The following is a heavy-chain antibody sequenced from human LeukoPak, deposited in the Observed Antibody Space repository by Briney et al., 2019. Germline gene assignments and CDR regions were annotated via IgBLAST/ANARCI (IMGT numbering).Heavy chain of an antibody. V-gene: IGHV3-21*01. D-gene: IGHD3-16*02. CDR2: ITSSSSYI. CDR1: GFTFSSYT. Sequence: PGGSLRLSCAASGFTFSSYTMNWVRQAPGKGLEWVSSITSSSSYIYYADSVKGRFTISRHNAKNSLYLQMDSLRAEDTAVYYCAKDPESYDYVWGSYRFGNYFDYWGQGTLVTVSS. CDR3: AKDPESYDYVWGSYRFGNYFDY. J-gene: IGHJ4*02.